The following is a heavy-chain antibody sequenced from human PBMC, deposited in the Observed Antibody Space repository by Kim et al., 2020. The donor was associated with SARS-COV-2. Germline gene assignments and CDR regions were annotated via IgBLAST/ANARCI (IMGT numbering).Heavy chain of an antibody. J-gene: IGHJ4*02. D-gene: IGHD6-6*01. CDR3: ARGIGGRNIAARRFFDY. CDR2: TYYRSKWYN. CDR1: GDSVSSNSAA. Sequence: SQTLSLTCAISGDSVSSNSAAWNWIRQSPSRGLEWLGRTYYRSKWYNDYAVSVKSRITINPDTSKNQFSLQLNSVTPEDTAVYYCARGIGGRNIAARRFFDYWGQGTLVTVSS. V-gene: IGHV6-1*01.